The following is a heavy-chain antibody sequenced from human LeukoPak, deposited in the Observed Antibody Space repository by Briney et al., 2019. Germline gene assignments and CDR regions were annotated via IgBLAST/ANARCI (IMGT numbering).Heavy chain of an antibody. V-gene: IGHV4-34*01. J-gene: IGHJ4*02. D-gene: IGHD4-17*01. CDR1: SGSFSGYS. Sequence: KTSETLSLTCAVYSGSFSGYSWSWIRQPPGKGLEWIGEINHSGSINYNPSVRSRVTISEDTSKNQFSLKMNSVTAADTAVYYCARGRGDEYGDCDYWGQGTLVTVSS. CDR3: ARGRGDEYGDCDY. CDR2: INHSGSI.